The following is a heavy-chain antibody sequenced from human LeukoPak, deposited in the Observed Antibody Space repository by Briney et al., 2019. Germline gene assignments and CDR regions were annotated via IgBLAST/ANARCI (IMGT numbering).Heavy chain of an antibody. J-gene: IGHJ4*02. CDR1: GFTFSTYS. Sequence: GGSLRLSCAASGFTFSTYSMSWVRQAPGKGLEWISAIRSNGENTYYADSVRGRFTISRDNSRGTLSLQMNSLRADDTAVYFCAILSWDGRGSFYWGQGTLVSVSS. D-gene: IGHD2/OR15-2a*01. CDR3: AILSWDGRGSFY. CDR2: IRSNGENT. V-gene: IGHV3-23*01.